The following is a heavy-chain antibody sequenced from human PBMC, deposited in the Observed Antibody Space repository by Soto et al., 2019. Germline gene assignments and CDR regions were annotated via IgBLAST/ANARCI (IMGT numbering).Heavy chain of an antibody. D-gene: IGHD3-10*01. CDR1: GGPFSAYY. J-gene: IGHJ3*02. CDR3: ARREITVRGAPLFRRRSSNDAFDM. Sequence: QVQLQQWGAGLLKPSETLSLTCAVYGGPFSAYYWSWIRQPPGKGLEWIGQINHSGSSNYNPSLKSRVTMSVDTSKSQFSLKLRSVTAADTAVYYCARREITVRGAPLFRRRSSNDAFDMWGQGTMVTVSS. V-gene: IGHV4-34*01. CDR2: INHSGSS.